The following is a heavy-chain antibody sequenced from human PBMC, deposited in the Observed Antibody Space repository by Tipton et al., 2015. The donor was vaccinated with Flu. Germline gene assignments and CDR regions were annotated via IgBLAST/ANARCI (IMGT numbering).Heavy chain of an antibody. J-gene: IGHJ6*02. CDR2: IYYSGDT. D-gene: IGHD5-12*01. CDR1: GGAITSGHYY. V-gene: IGHV4-39*01. Sequence: TLSLTCTVSGGAITSGHYYWGWIRQPPGKGLEWIGSIYYSGDTYYTPPLKSRVTISVDTSKNQFSLKLNAVTAADTAIYYCTRQGGGYSDYAYRPYYYSGLDVWGQGTTVTVSS. CDR3: TRQGGGYSDYAYRPYYYSGLDV.